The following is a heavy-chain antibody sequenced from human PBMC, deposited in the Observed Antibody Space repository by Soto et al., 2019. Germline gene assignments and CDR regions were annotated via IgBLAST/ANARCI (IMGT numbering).Heavy chain of an antibody. CDR1: RGSFNDYY. D-gene: IGHD3-9*01. V-gene: IGHV4-34*01. CDR3: ARGNDILTADSPPYRMDV. Sequence: SETLSLTCAVYRGSFNDYYWSWIRQPPGKGLEWIGEINHSGSTNYNPSLKSRVTISVDTSKAQFSLKVNSMTAADTAVYYCARGNDILTADSPPYRMDVWGHGTTVTVSS. CDR2: INHSGST. J-gene: IGHJ6*02.